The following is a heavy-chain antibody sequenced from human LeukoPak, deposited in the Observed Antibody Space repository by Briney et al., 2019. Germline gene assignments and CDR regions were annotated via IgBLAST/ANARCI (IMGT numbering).Heavy chain of an antibody. D-gene: IGHD6-13*01. V-gene: IGHV3-43*02. CDR3: AKDASLYSSSWYRRYYYYGMDV. J-gene: IGHJ6*02. Sequence: GGSLRLSCAASGFTFDDHAMHWVRQAPGKGLEWVSLISGDGGSTYYADSVKGRFTISRDNSKNSLYLQMNSLRTEDTALYYCAKDASLYSSSWYRRYYYYGMDVWGQGTTVTVSS. CDR2: ISGDGGST. CDR1: GFTFDDHA.